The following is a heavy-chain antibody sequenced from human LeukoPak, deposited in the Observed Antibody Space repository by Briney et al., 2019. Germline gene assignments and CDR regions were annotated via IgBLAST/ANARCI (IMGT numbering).Heavy chain of an antibody. J-gene: IGHJ4*02. V-gene: IGHV3-66*01. CDR3: ARVSPFDY. Sequence: PGGSLRLSCAASGFTVSSNYMTWVRQAPGKGLEWVSVIYSGGSTYYADSVNGRFTMSRDNSKNTLYLQMNGLRVEDTAVYYCARVSPFDYWGQGTQVTVSS. CDR2: IYSGGST. CDR1: GFTVSSNY.